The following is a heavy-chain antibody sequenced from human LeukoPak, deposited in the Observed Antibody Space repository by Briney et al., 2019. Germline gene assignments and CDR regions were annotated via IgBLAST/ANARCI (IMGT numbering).Heavy chain of an antibody. V-gene: IGHV4-39*07. CDR3: ARGLWLLPRNFDY. D-gene: IGHD3-22*01. J-gene: IGHJ4*02. CDR2: INHSGST. Sequence: SETLSLTCTVSGGSISSSSYYWGWIRQPPGKGLEWIGEINHSGSTNYNPSLKSRVTISVDTSKNQFSLKLSSVTAADTAVYYCARGLWLLPRNFDYWGQGTLVTVSS. CDR1: GGSISSSSYY.